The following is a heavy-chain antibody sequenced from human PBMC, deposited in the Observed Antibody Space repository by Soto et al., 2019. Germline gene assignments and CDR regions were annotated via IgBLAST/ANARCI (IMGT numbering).Heavy chain of an antibody. CDR2: MFYSGPT. D-gene: IGHD1-1*01. J-gene: IGHJ4*02. CDR1: GGSISGYY. CDR3: SIWSCASVRYNTVDY. Sequence: QVQLQESGPGLLRPSETLSLNCSVSGGSISGYYWSWIRQAPGKGLEYIGRMFYSGPTNLSPSLKSRVAISVYMSKNQFSLRLISVTAADTAVYFCSIWSCASVRYNTVDYWGQGILVTVSS. V-gene: IGHV4-59*01.